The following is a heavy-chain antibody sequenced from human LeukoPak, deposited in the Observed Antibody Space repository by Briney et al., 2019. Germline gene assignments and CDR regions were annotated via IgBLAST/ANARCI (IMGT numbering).Heavy chain of an antibody. CDR1: GYTFTGYY. Sequence: ASVKVACKASGYTFTGYYIHWVRPAPGQGLEWMGWINPNSGGTYYAQSFQGRVTMTRDTSISTAYMELSRLRSDDTAVYYCARAALGVWFGEPLGGPTEYWGQGTLVTVSS. V-gene: IGHV1-2*02. CDR2: INPNSGGT. CDR3: ARAALGVWFGEPLGGPTEY. D-gene: IGHD3-10*01. J-gene: IGHJ4*02.